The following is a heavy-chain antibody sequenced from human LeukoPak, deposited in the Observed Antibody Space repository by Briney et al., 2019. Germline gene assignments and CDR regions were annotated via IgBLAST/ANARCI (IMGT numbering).Heavy chain of an antibody. CDR3: ASIVGATTDY. Sequence: GESLKISCQGPGYSFTSYWISWVRQMPGKGLEWMGRIDPSDSYTNYSPSFQGHVTISADKSISTAYLQWSSLKASDTAMYYCASIVGATTDYWGQGTLVTVSS. CDR2: IDPSDSYT. D-gene: IGHD1-26*01. CDR1: GYSFTSYW. V-gene: IGHV5-10-1*01. J-gene: IGHJ4*02.